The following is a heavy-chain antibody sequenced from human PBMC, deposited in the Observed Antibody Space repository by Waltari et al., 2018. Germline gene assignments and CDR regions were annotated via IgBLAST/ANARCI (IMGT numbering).Heavy chain of an antibody. J-gene: IGHJ4*02. CDR2: IRASGFT. CDR1: GFRFDSFA. Sequence: EVQLLESGGGLVQPGGSLRLSCAPSGFRFDSFAMSWVRQAPGRGRGWVSAIRASGFTDLEESVKGRFTSSRDNTNNILYLQMDNVRAEDTALYYCARHDSSWQTHFDSWGQGTLVTVSS. V-gene: IGHV3-23*01. D-gene: IGHD6-13*01. CDR3: ARHDSSWQTHFDS.